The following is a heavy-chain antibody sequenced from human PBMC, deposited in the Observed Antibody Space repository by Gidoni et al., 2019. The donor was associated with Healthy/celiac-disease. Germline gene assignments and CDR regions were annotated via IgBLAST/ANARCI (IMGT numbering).Heavy chain of an antibody. CDR1: GLPFGSSE. D-gene: IGHD3-3*01. CDR3: ARGPYDFWSGHWYFDL. Sequence: EVQLVESGGGLVQPGGSLRLSWAAYGLPFGSSEMNLVRQAPGKGLEWVSYISSSGSTIYYADSVKGRFTISRDNAKNSLYLQMNSLRAEDTAVYYCARGPYDFWSGHWYFDLWGRGTLVTVSS. CDR2: ISSSGSTI. J-gene: IGHJ2*01. V-gene: IGHV3-48*03.